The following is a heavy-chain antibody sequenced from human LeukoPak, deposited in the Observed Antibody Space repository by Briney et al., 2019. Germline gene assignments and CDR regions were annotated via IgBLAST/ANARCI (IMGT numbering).Heavy chain of an antibody. CDR2: ISYSGST. J-gene: IGHJ4*02. CDR1: GGSISSSSYY. V-gene: IGHV4-39*02. Sequence: PSETLSLTCTVSGGSISSSSYYCAWIRQPPGKGLEWIGSISYSGSTYYNPSLKSRVTISVDTSKNHFSLKLYSVTAADTAVYYCALIAVASNLMGDYWGQGTLVTVSS. D-gene: IGHD6-19*01. CDR3: ALIAVASNLMGDY.